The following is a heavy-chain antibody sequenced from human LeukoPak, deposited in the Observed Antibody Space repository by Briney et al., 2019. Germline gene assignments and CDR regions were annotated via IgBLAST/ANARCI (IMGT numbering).Heavy chain of an antibody. CDR2: IYSGGSI. V-gene: IGHV3-53*01. CDR1: GFTVSSNY. Sequence: GGSLRLSCAASGFTVSSNYMSWVRQAPGKGLEWVSVIYSGGSIYYADSVKGRFTISRDNSKNTLYLQMNSLRAEDTAVYYCARGSIRDYVWGSYRPLDHWGQGTLVTVSS. CDR3: ARGSIRDYVWGSYRPLDH. D-gene: IGHD3-16*02. J-gene: IGHJ4*02.